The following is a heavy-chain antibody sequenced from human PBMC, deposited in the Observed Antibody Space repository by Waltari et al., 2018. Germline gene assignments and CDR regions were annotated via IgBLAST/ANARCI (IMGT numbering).Heavy chain of an antibody. CDR2: IKQDASDK. CDR1: GFIFSNHG. V-gene: IGHV3-7*04. Sequence: EVQLVESGGGLVQPGGSLRLSCAASGFIFSNHGMSWVRQTPGKGLEWVANIKQDASDKNYVDSVKGRFAISRDNAKRSLDLQMNSLRVEDTALYYCVRNGGAFDFWGQGTQVIVSS. J-gene: IGHJ4*02. D-gene: IGHD2-8*01. CDR3: VRNGGAFDF.